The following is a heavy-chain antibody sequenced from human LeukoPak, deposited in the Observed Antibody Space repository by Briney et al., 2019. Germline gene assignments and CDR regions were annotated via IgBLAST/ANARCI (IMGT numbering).Heavy chain of an antibody. D-gene: IGHD7-27*01. CDR1: GGSINYYY. Sequence: MPSETLSLTCTVSGGSINYYYWMWIRQPPGKGLEWIGYIYYSGGTHCNPSLKSRVTMLVDTSKNQFSLKLTAVTAADTAVYYCARETPGAGHFDYWGQGSLVTVSS. CDR2: IYYSGGT. CDR3: ARETPGAGHFDY. J-gene: IGHJ4*02. V-gene: IGHV4-59*12.